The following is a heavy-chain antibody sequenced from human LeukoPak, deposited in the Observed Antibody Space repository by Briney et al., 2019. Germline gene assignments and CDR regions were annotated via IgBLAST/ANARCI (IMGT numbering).Heavy chain of an antibody. V-gene: IGHV3-48*03. CDR3: ARVGVLSSSWLLY. D-gene: IGHD6-6*01. CDR1: GFTFSSYA. Sequence: PGGSLRLSCAASGFTFSSYAMSWVRQAPGKGLEWVSTISRSAVTIYYADSVKGRFTISRDNAKNSLYLQMNSLRTEDTAVYYCARVGVLSSSWLLYWGQGTLVTVSS. CDR2: ISRSAVTI. J-gene: IGHJ4*02.